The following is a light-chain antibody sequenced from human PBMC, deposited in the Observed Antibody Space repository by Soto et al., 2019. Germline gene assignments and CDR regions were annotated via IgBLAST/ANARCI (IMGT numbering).Light chain of an antibody. Sequence: ETMMTQSPDTLSVSLGERATLSCRASQSVSNNYLAWYQQKPGQAPRLLIYGASNRATGIPDRFSGSGSGTDFTLTISRLEPEDFAVYYCQQYGSSGTFGQGTKVDIK. V-gene: IGKV3-20*01. CDR3: QQYGSSGT. CDR1: QSVSNNY. CDR2: GAS. J-gene: IGKJ1*01.